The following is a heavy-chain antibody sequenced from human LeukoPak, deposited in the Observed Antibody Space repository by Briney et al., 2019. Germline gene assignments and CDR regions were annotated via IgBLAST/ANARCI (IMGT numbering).Heavy chain of an antibody. J-gene: IGHJ4*02. CDR3: AGHGYYSSSGSSYSDFEY. CDR2: IYDSGTA. CDR1: GGSISRSTYY. V-gene: IGHV4-39*01. Sequence: PSETLSLTCTVSGGSISRSTYYWGWIRQPPGKGLERIGRIYDSGTAHYNPSLKSRVTISVDTSKNQFFLKLGSVTAADRAVYYCAGHGYYSSSGSSYSDFEYWGQGTLVTVSS. D-gene: IGHD3-10*01.